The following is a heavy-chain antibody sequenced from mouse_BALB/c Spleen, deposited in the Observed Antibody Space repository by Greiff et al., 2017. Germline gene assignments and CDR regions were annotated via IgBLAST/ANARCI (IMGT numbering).Heavy chain of an antibody. V-gene: IGHV14-3*02. CDR2: IDPANGNT. J-gene: IGHJ4*01. CDR3: ARRYYGSRDAMDY. Sequence: VQLQQSGAELVKPGASVKLSCTASGFNIKDTYMHWVKQRPEQGLEWIGRIDPANGNTKYDPKFQGKATITADTSSNTAYLQLSSLTSEDTAVYYCARRYYGSRDAMDYWGQGTSVTVSS. D-gene: IGHD1-1*01. CDR1: GFNIKDTY.